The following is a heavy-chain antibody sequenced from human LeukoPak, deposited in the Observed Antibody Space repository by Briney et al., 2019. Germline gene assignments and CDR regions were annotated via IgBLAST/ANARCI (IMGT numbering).Heavy chain of an antibody. J-gene: IGHJ4*02. Sequence: GGSLRLSCAASGFTFSSYGMHWVRQAPGKGLEWVAVIWYDGSNKYYADSVKGRSTISRDNSKNTLYLQMNSLRAEDTAVYYCARNPAYNWNDYYFDYWGQGTLVTVSS. CDR1: GFTFSSYG. CDR3: ARNPAYNWNDYYFDY. D-gene: IGHD1-20*01. CDR2: IWYDGSNK. V-gene: IGHV3-33*01.